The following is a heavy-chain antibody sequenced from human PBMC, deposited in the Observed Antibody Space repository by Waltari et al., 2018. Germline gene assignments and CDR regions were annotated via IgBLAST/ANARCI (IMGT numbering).Heavy chain of an antibody. CDR1: GGSISGSS. CDR2: VYTSGST. J-gene: IGHJ5*02. V-gene: IGHV4-4*07. Sequence: QVQLQESGTGLVKPSETLSLTCTVSGGSISGSSWNWIRQPAGKGLEWIGRVYTSGSTNYKPSLKRRGTMSGDTSKNQFSLKLSSVTAADTAVYFCAREIDRGPGRWFDPWGQGTLVTVSS. CDR3: AREIDRGPGRWFDP. D-gene: IGHD1-26*01.